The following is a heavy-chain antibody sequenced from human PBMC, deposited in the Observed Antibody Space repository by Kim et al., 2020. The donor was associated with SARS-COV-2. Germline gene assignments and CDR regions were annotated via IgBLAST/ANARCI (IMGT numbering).Heavy chain of an antibody. CDR1: GYSFTSYW. V-gene: IGHV5-10-1*01. Sequence: GESLKISCKGSGYSFTSYWISWVRQMPGKGLEWMGRIDPSDSYTNYSPSFQGHVTISADKSISTAYLQWSSLKASDTAMYYCARPMYYYGSGKNYLHWYFDLWGRGTLVTVSS. D-gene: IGHD3-10*01. CDR2: IDPSDSYT. CDR3: ARPMYYYGSGKNYLHWYFDL. J-gene: IGHJ2*01.